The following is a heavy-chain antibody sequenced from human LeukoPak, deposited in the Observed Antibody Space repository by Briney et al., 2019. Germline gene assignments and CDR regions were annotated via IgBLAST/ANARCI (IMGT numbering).Heavy chain of an antibody. CDR3: ARTRFNDYDY. D-gene: IGHD3-3*01. V-gene: IGHV4/OR15-8*02. J-gene: IGHJ4*02. CDR1: GGSISSGNW. Sequence: SETLSLTCMVSGGSISSGNWWSWVRQPPGKGLEWFGEIHHTGNTNYNPSLKSRVTISIDKSKNQFSLQLSSLTAADTAVYYCARTRFNDYDYWGQGTLVTVSS. CDR2: IHHTGNT.